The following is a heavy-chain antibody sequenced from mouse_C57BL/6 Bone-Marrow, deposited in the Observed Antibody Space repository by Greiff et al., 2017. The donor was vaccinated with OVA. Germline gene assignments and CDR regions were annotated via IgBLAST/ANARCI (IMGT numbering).Heavy chain of an antibody. Sequence: VQLQQSGPGLVKPSQSLSLTCSVTGYSITSGYYWNWIRQFPGNKLEWMGYISYDGSNNYNPSLKNRISITHDTSKNQFFLKLNSVTTEDTATYYCAREDYGSLYAKDYWGQGTSVTVST. J-gene: IGHJ4*01. CDR1: GYSITSGYY. D-gene: IGHD1-1*01. V-gene: IGHV3-6*01. CDR3: AREDYGSLYAKDY. CDR2: ISYDGSN.